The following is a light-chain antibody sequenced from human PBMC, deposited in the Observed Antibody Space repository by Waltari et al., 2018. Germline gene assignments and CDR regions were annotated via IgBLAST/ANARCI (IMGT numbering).Light chain of an antibody. Sequence: EIVLTQSPSTLSVSPGERAILSCRASQTISYNLALYQQRPGQPPRVLIYGASARAAAIPGRFSGSGSGTEFTLTISGLQSEDFAVYYCQHYHQWPPYTFGQGTKVE. CDR3: QHYHQWPPYT. CDR2: GAS. CDR1: QTISYN. V-gene: IGKV3-15*01. J-gene: IGKJ2*01.